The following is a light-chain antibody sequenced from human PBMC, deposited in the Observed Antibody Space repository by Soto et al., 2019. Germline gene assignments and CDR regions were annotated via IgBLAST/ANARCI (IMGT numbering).Light chain of an antibody. J-gene: IGLJ3*02. CDR1: RSDVGAYNY. CDR2: EVT. V-gene: IGLV2-14*01. Sequence: QSVLTQPASVSGSPGQSITISCTGTRSDVGAYNYVSWYQQHPGKAPKLLIYEVTNRPSGVSNRFSGSKFGNTASLTISGLQAEDEGDYYCSSYTSRSTLVFGGGTQLTVL. CDR3: SSYTSRSTLV.